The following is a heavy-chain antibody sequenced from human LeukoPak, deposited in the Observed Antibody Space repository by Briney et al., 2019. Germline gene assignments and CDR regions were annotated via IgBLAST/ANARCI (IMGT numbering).Heavy chain of an antibody. CDR2: VSWNNGSI. D-gene: IGHD3-3*01. V-gene: IGHV3-9*01. CDR1: GFTFDDYA. CDR3: AKDIYEEGNYDETNIEGAFDH. J-gene: IGHJ4*02. Sequence: LGGSLRLSCAASGFTFDDYAMHWVRQAPGKGLEWVSGVSWNNGSIGYADSVKGRFTISRDNAKNSVYLQMNSLRPEDTALYYCAKDIYEEGNYDETNIEGAFDHWGQGTLVTVSS.